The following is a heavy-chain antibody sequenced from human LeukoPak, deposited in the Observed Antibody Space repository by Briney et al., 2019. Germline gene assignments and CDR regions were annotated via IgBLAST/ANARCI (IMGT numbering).Heavy chain of an antibody. J-gene: IGHJ5*02. V-gene: IGHV3-30-3*01. D-gene: IGHD1-26*01. CDR3: ASGRPGYDRALLP. CDR1: GFTFSSYA. CDR2: ISYDGSNK. Sequence: GGSLRLSCAASGFTFSSYAMHWVRQAPGKGLEWVAVISYDGSNKYCADSVKGRFTISRDNSKNTLYLQMNSLRAEDTAVYYCASGRPGYDRALLPWGQGTLVTVSS.